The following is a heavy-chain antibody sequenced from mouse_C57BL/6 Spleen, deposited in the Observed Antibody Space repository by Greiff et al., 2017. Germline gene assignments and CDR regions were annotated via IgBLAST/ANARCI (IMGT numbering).Heavy chain of an antibody. CDR2: IYPGSGST. CDR3: ARGGGTGRVYFHY. J-gene: IGHJ2*01. Sequence: VQLQQPGAELVKPGASVKMSCKASGYTFTSYWITWVKQRPGQGLAWIGDIYPGSGSTNYNEKFKSKATLTVDTSSSTAYMQLSSLTSEDSAVYYCARGGGTGRVYFHYWGQGTTLTVSS. V-gene: IGHV1-55*01. D-gene: IGHD4-1*01. CDR1: GYTFTSYW.